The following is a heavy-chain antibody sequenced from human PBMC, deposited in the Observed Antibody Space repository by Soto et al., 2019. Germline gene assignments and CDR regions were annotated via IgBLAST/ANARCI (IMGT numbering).Heavy chain of an antibody. J-gene: IGHJ6*03. CDR3: ARHDRGSGHYDYFGGGPYYYYYYMDV. Sequence: SETLSLTCAVYGGSFGGYYWSWIRQPPGKGLEWIGEINHSGSTNYNPSLKSRVTISVDTSKNQFSLKLSSVTAADTAVYYCARHDRGSGHYDYFGGGPYYYYYYMDVWGKGTTVTVSS. CDR2: INHSGST. D-gene: IGHD3-16*01. V-gene: IGHV4-34*01. CDR1: GGSFGGYY.